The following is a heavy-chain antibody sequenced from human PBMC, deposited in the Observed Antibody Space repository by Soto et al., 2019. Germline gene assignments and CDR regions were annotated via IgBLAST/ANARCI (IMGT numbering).Heavy chain of an antibody. D-gene: IGHD2-2*01. CDR1: GFTFSRNV. CDR2: ISYDGSNK. CDR3: ASVYCSTTSCFYGRDV. V-gene: IGHV3-30-3*01. J-gene: IGHJ6*02. Sequence: PRRTLGLSCAGSGFTFSRNVMHWVRQAPGKGLEWVAFISYDGSNKYYADSVKGRFTISRDNSKNTLYLQMNSLRPEDTSVYYCASVYCSTTSCFYGRDVLGHGTMGIV.